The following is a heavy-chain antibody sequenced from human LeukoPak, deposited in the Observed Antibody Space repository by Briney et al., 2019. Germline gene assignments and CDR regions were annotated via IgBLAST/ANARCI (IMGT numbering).Heavy chain of an antibody. CDR2: IGGTGVIT. CDR1: GFTFSSYA. D-gene: IGHD3-16*01. CDR3: AKDRLGGPYFFHY. V-gene: IGHV3-23*01. Sequence: GGSLRLSCASSGFTFSSYAMSWVRQAPGKGLEGVSTIGGTGVITYYADSVKGRFTISRDNSKNTLYLQINSLRAEDTAVYFCAKDRLGGPYFFHYWGQGTLVTVSS. J-gene: IGHJ4*02.